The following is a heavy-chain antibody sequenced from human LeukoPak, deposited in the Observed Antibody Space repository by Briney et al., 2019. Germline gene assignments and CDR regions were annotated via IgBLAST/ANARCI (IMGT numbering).Heavy chain of an antibody. CDR2: MYSSGST. D-gene: IGHD2-15*01. CDR1: GGSISSSSYY. Sequence: KPSETLSLTCTVSGGSISSSSYYWGWIRQPPGKGLEWIGSMYSSGSTYYNPSLKSRVTMSVDTSKNQFSLKLSSVTAADTAVYYCARDGGGGSPWNWFDPWGQGTLVTVSS. CDR3: ARDGGGGSPWNWFDP. V-gene: IGHV4-39*07. J-gene: IGHJ5*02.